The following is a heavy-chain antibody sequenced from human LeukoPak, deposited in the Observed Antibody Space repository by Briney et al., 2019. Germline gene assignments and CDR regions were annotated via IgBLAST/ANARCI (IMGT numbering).Heavy chain of an antibody. J-gene: IGHJ6*03. V-gene: IGHV5-51*01. CDR1: GHSFTSYW. CDR2: IYPGDSDT. Sequence: GESLKISCKGSGHSFTSYWIGWVRQMPGKGLEWMGIIYPGDSDTRYSPSFQGQVTISADKSISTAYLQWSSLKASDTAMYYCARLSGCSSTSCYLYYYYMDVWGKGTTVTVSS. CDR3: ARLSGCSSTSCYLYYYYMDV. D-gene: IGHD2-2*01.